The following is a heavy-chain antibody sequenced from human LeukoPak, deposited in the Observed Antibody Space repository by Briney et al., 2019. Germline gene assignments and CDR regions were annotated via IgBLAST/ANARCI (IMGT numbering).Heavy chain of an antibody. CDR1: GFTFSSYW. CDR2: MNSDGSST. Sequence: GGSLRLSCGASGFTFSSYWMNWVRQAPGEGLVWVSRMNSDGSSTSYADSVKGRFTISRDNAKKTLYLQMNSLRAEDTAVYYCTRENGGYKGYEDYWGQGTLVTVSS. V-gene: IGHV3-74*01. D-gene: IGHD5-12*01. CDR3: TRENGGYKGYEDY. J-gene: IGHJ4*02.